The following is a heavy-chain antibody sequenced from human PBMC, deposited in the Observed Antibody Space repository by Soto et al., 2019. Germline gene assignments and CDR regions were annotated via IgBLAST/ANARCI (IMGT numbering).Heavy chain of an antibody. Sequence: GSVKVSCKASGYTFTSYYMHWVRQAPGQGLEWMGIINPSGGSTSYAQKFQGRVTMTRDTSTSTVYMELSSLRSEDTAVYYCAKAGAPLGGAVAGPQISASDAFDIWGQGTMVTVSS. CDR3: AKAGAPLGGAVAGPQISASDAFDI. J-gene: IGHJ3*02. CDR1: GYTFTSYY. D-gene: IGHD6-19*01. CDR2: INPSGGST. V-gene: IGHV1-46*01.